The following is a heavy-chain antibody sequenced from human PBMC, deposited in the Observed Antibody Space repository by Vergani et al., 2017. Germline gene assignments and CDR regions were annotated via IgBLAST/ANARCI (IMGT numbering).Heavy chain of an antibody. V-gene: IGHV7-4-1*02. CDR3: ARDPYYYDSSGLQEDAFDI. CDR1: GYTFTSYA. J-gene: IGHJ3*02. Sequence: QVQLVQSGSELKKPGASVKVSCKASGYTFTSYAMNWVRQAPGQGLEGMGWINTNTGNPTYAQGFTGRFVFSLDTSVSTAYLQISSLKAEDTAVYYCARDPYYYDSSGLQEDAFDIWGQGTMVTVSS. CDR2: INTNTGNP. D-gene: IGHD3-22*01.